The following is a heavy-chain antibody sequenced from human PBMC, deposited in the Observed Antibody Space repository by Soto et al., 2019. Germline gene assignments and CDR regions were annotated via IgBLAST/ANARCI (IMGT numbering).Heavy chain of an antibody. V-gene: IGHV3-7*01. J-gene: IGHJ6*03. CDR1: GFTFSSHW. Sequence: GGSLRLSCAASGFTFSSHWMGWVRQTPGKGLEWVATIRQDGSGEYYVDSVKGRFTSSRYNAKNSLFLQMNSLRVEDTAVYYCARYCGGGTCYPAHYYFYIDVWGKGTTVTVSS. CDR2: IRQDGSGE. D-gene: IGHD2-15*01. CDR3: ARYCGGGTCYPAHYYFYIDV.